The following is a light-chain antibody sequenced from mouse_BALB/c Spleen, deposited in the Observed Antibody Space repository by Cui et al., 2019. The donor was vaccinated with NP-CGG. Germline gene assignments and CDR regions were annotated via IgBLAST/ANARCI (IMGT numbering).Light chain of an antibody. J-gene: IGLJ1*01. Sequence: QAVVTQESALTTSPGEKVTLTCRSSTGAVNNYNYANWVQEKPDHLFTGLIVGTNNRVPGVPARFSGSLIGDKAALTITGAQTEDEAIYFCALWYSNHWVFGGGTKLTVL. CDR2: GTN. CDR1: TGAVNNYNY. CDR3: ALWYSNHWV. V-gene: IGLV1*01.